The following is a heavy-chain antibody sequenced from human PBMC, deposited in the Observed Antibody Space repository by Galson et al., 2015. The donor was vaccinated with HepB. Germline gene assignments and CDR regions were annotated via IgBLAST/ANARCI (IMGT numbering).Heavy chain of an antibody. D-gene: IGHD3-22*01. Sequence: SLRLSCAASGSSFSSYTMNWVRQTPGKGLQWVSYISTNGATIHYADSVKGRFTIARDNAKNTMWLQMNSLRAEDTAFYYCATTKFRSGAYWTFEIWGRGTLVTVSS. J-gene: IGHJ3*02. CDR2: ISTNGATI. CDR3: ATTKFRSGAYWTFEI. CDR1: GSSFSSYT. V-gene: IGHV3-48*04.